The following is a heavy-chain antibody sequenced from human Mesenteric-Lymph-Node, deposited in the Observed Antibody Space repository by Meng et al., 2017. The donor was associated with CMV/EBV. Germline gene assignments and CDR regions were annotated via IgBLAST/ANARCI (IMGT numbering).Heavy chain of an antibody. CDR3: ARDSRIAAAQYYYYGMDV. Sequence: GGSLRLSCAASGFTFSSYWMSWVRQAPGKGLEWVANIKQDGSEKYYVDSVKGRFTISRDNAKNSLYLQMNSLRAEDTAVYYCARDSRIAAAQYYYYGMDVWGQGTTVTVSS. CDR2: IKQDGSEK. J-gene: IGHJ6*02. D-gene: IGHD6-13*01. V-gene: IGHV3-7*01. CDR1: GFTFSSYW.